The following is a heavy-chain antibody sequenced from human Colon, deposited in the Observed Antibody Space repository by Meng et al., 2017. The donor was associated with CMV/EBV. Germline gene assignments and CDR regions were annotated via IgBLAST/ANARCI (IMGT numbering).Heavy chain of an antibody. J-gene: IGHJ4*02. CDR3: ARGPGSRHYFDY. D-gene: IGHD1-14*01. V-gene: IGHV4-59*01. CDR1: GDSIRKYY. CDR2: IYYGGST. Sequence: SETLSLTCTVSGDSIRKYYWSWIRQTPGKGLEWIGCIYYGGSTDYNPSLRSRVTLSVDTSKSQVSLKLTSVTAADSAMYYCARGPGSRHYFDYWGQGTLVTVSS.